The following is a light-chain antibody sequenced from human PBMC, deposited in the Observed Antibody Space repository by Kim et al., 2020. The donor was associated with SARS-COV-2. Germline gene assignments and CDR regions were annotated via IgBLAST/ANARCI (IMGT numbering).Light chain of an antibody. CDR3: QQYHSTPLT. J-gene: IGKJ4*01. CDR2: WAS. CDR1: QSVLYSSNNKNY. V-gene: IGKV4-1*01. Sequence: DIVMTQSPDSLAVSLGERATINCKSSQSVLYSSNNKNYLACYQQKPGQPPKLLIYWASTRESGVPDRFSGSGSGTDFTLTISSLQAEDVAVSYCQQYHSTPLTFGGGTKLEI.